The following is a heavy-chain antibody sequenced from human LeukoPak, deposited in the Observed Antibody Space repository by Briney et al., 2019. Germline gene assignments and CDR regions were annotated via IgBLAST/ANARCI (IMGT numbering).Heavy chain of an antibody. Sequence: SETLSLTCTVSGGSISSGDYYWSWIRQPPGKGLEWIGYIYHSGSTYYNPSLKSRVTISVDTSKNQFSLKLSSVTAADTAVYYYARFPGFRHGMDVWGQGTTVTVSS. D-gene: IGHD6-6*01. V-gene: IGHV4-30-4*01. CDR2: IYHSGST. CDR1: GGSISSGDYY. J-gene: IGHJ6*02. CDR3: ARFPGFRHGMDV.